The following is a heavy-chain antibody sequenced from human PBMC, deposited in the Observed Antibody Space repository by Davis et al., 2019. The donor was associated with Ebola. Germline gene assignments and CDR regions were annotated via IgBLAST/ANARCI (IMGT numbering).Heavy chain of an antibody. V-gene: IGHV1-18*01. CDR3: ARVRVTTERWLQSLGY. J-gene: IGHJ4*02. CDR1: GYTFTSYG. CDR2: ISAYNGNT. Sequence: AASVKVSCKASGYTFTSYGISWVRQAPGQGLEWTGWISAYNGNTNYAQKLQGRVTMTTDTSTSTAYMELSSLRSEDTAVYYCARVRVTTERWLQSLGYWGQGTLVTVSS. D-gene: IGHD5-24*01.